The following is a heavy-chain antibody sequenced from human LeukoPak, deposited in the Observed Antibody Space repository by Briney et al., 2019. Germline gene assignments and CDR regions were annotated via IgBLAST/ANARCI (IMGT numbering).Heavy chain of an antibody. J-gene: IGHJ4*02. Sequence: GGSLRLSCEASGFTFSDYTMNWVRQAPGKGLEWVSYISSISSTIYYTDSVKGRFSISRGNAKNTLYLQMNSLTAEDTAVYYCARESHIWFTSLDYWGQGTLVTVSS. CDR3: ARESHIWFTSLDY. D-gene: IGHD3-10*01. CDR1: GFTFSDYT. CDR2: ISSISSTI. V-gene: IGHV3-48*04.